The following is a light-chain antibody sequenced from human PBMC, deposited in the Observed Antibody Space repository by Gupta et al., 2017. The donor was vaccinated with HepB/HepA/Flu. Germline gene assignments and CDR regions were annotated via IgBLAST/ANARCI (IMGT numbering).Light chain of an antibody. Sequence: DTVMTQSPLSLTVTPGEPASISCRSSQSLLDSSGYNYLDWYLQKPGQSPQLLIYLGSNRASGVPDRFSGSGSGTDFTLKIIRVEAEDVGLYYCMQALQTPITFGGGTKVEIK. V-gene: IGKV2-28*01. CDR1: QSLLDSSGYNY. CDR2: LGS. J-gene: IGKJ4*01. CDR3: MQALQTPIT.